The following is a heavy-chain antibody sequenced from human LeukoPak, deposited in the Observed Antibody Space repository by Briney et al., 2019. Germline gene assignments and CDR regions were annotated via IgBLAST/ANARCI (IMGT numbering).Heavy chain of an antibody. D-gene: IGHD6-13*01. V-gene: IGHV3-30*02. CDR1: GFTFSSYG. Sequence: PGGSLRLSCAASGFTFSSYGMHWVRQAPGKGLEWVAFIRYDGSNKYYADSVKGRFTISRDNSKNTLYLQMNSLRAEDTAVYYCAKDWGSWAYYFDYWGQGTLVTVSS. CDR2: IRYDGSNK. J-gene: IGHJ4*02. CDR3: AKDWGSWAYYFDY.